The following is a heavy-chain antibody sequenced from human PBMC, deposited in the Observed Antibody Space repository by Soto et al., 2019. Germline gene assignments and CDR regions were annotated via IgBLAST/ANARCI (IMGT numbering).Heavy chain of an antibody. CDR2: ISYDGSNK. J-gene: IGHJ4*02. Sequence: VGSLRLSCAASGFTFSSYAMHWVRQAPGKGLEWVAVISYDGSNKYYADSVKGRFTISRDNSKNTLYLQMNSLRAEDTAVYYCASLSFAQDYWGQGTLVTVSS. CDR1: GFTFSSYA. V-gene: IGHV3-30-3*01. CDR3: ASLSFAQDY.